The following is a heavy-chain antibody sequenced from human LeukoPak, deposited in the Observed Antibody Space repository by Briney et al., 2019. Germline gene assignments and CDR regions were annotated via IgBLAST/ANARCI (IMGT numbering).Heavy chain of an antibody. CDR2: IYYSGST. Sequence: SETLSLTCTVSSGSVSSVSYYWSWIRQPAGKGLEWIGYIYYSGSTNYNPSLKSRVTISVDTSKNQFSLKLSSVTAADTAVYFCARAGGASAYYFYYMDVWGKGTTVTVSS. CDR3: ARAGGASAYYFYYMDV. J-gene: IGHJ6*03. D-gene: IGHD6-25*01. V-gene: IGHV4-61*10. CDR1: SGSVSSVSYY.